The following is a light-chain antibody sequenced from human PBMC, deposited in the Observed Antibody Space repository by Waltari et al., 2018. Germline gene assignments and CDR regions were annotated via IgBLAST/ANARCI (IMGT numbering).Light chain of an antibody. CDR1: SYNIGAGYD. CDR3: QSYDNSLSGSGV. Sequence: QSILTQPPSVSGAPGQRVTISCTGSSYNIGAGYDVHWYQQLPGTAPRLLIYGNSNRPSGVPDRFSGSKSGTSASLDITGLQAEDEADYYCQSYDNSLSGSGVFGGGTKLTVL. CDR2: GNS. J-gene: IGLJ3*02. V-gene: IGLV1-40*01.